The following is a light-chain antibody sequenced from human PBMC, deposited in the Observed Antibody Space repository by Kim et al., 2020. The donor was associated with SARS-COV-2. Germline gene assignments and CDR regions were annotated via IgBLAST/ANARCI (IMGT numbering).Light chain of an antibody. CDR3: QQSYCTLT. Sequence: APVEDSSPITCRARHSSSSYLNWYRQTPGKAPKLLIYAASSLQSGLPSRFGGGVSGTDFPLTISSLQPEYFATYYCQQSYCTLTFGGGTKVDIK. V-gene: IGKV1-39*01. CDR2: AAS. J-gene: IGKJ4*01. CDR1: HSSSSY.